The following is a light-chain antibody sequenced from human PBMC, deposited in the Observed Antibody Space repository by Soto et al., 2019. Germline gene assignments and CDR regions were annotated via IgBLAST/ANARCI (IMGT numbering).Light chain of an antibody. CDR2: GAY. V-gene: IGKV3-20*01. J-gene: IGKJ5*01. Sequence: EILLTQSPGTLSLSPGARATPSRRSSQSVSSSYLAWYQQKPGQAPRLLIYGAYSRATGITDRFSGSGSGTDFTLTISRLEPDDFGVYFCQQYSALPMTVGPGTRLEIK. CDR1: QSVSSSY. CDR3: QQYSALPMT.